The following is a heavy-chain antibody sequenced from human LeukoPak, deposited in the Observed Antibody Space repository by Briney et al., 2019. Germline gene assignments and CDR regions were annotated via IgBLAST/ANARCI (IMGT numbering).Heavy chain of an antibody. Sequence: GGSLRLSCAASGFTFSSYNMNWVRQAPGKGLEWVSSISSSNSYIYYADSVKARFTISRDNAKNSLYLQMNSLRAGDTAVYYCARRYSSGWEDWYFDLWGRGTLVTVSS. CDR1: GFTFSSYN. CDR3: ARRYSSGWEDWYFDL. J-gene: IGHJ2*01. CDR2: ISSSNSYI. D-gene: IGHD6-19*01. V-gene: IGHV3-21*01.